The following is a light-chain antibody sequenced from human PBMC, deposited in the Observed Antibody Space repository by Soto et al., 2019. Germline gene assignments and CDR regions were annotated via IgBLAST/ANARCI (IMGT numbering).Light chain of an antibody. CDR3: QQSESVPYT. Sequence: DIQMTQSPSSLSASVGDRVTITCRASQNIRTYVSWYQQTPGKAPNLLIYSASTLQNGVPPRFSGSGSGTDFTLTISGLLPQDFGTYFCQQSESVPYTFGHGTNVDIK. J-gene: IGKJ2*01. V-gene: IGKV1-39*01. CDR2: SAS. CDR1: QNIRTY.